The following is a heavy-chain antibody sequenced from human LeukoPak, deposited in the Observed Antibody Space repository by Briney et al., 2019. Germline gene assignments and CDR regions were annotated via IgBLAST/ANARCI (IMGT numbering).Heavy chain of an antibody. V-gene: IGHV4-34*01. J-gene: IGHJ4*02. CDR2: INHSGST. CDR3: ARRYGDSNFDY. D-gene: IGHD4-17*01. Sequence: SETLSLTCAVYGGSFSGYYWSWIRQPPGKGLEWIGEINHSGSTNYNPSLKSRVTISVDTSKNQFSLKLSSVTAADTAVYYCARRYGDSNFDYWGQGTLVTVSS. CDR1: GGSFSGYY.